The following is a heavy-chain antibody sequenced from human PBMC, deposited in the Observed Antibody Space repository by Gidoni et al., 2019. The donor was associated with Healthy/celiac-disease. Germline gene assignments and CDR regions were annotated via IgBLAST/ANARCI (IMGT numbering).Heavy chain of an antibody. D-gene: IGHD3-3*01. CDR1: GFTFSSYG. CDR3: AKVRGPYNDFGDCFDY. V-gene: IGHV3-30*18. Sequence: QVQLVESGGGVVQPGRSLRLSCAASGFTFSSYGMHWVRQAPGKGLEWVAVISYDGSNKYYADSVKGRFTISRDNSKNTLYLQMNSLRDEDTAVYYCAKVRGPYNDFGDCFDYWGQGTLVTVSS. J-gene: IGHJ4*02. CDR2: ISYDGSNK.